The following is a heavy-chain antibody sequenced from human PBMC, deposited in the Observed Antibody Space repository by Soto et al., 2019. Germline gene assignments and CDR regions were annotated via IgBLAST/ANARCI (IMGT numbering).Heavy chain of an antibody. CDR3: ARGFNYYDSSGPDY. D-gene: IGHD3-22*01. J-gene: IGHJ4*02. V-gene: IGHV3-30-3*01. CDR1: GFTFSSYA. CDR2: ISYDGSNK. Sequence: LKLSCAASGFTFSSYALHLVRQAPGKGLEWVAVISYDGSNKYYADSVKGRFTISRDNSKNTLYLQMNSLRAEDTAVYYCARGFNYYDSSGPDYWGQGTLVTVSS.